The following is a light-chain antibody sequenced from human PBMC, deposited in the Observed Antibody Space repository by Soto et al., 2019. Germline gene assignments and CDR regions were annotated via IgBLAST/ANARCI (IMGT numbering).Light chain of an antibody. CDR1: SSNIGSNY. CDR2: SNY. CDR3: AAWDDSLSGGV. V-gene: IGLV1-47*02. J-gene: IGLJ3*02. Sequence: QAVVTQPPSASGTPGQRVTISCSGSSSNIGSNYVYWYQQLPGTAPKLLIYSNYQRPLGVPDRFSGSKSGTSASLAISGLRSEDEADYYCAAWDDSLSGGVFGGGTKLTVL.